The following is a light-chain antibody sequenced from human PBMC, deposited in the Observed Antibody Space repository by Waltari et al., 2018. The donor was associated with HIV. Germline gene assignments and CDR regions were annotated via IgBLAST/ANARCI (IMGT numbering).Light chain of an antibody. Sequence: DIVMTQSQDSLAVSLGETATINCKSSQSVLSSSNNKNYLAWYQQKPGQPPKLLIYCASTRESGVPDRFTGSGSGTDFTLTISILQAEDVAVYYCQQYFSTSLFTFGPGTKVDIK. J-gene: IGKJ3*01. CDR2: CAS. CDR1: QSVLSSSNNKNY. V-gene: IGKV4-1*01. CDR3: QQYFSTSLFT.